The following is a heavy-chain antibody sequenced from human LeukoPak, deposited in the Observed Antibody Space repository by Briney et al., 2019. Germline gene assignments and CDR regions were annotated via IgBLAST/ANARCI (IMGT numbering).Heavy chain of an antibody. D-gene: IGHD1-26*01. CDR3: TRSPSLGGRYWGFDY. CDR1: GFTFSTYW. V-gene: IGHV3-74*01. J-gene: IGHJ4*02. CDR2: LSPNGSSS. Sequence: GGSLRLSCAASGFTFSTYWMHWVRQAPGKGLVWVSRLSPNGSSSIYADSVKGRFTVSRDNAKNTLYLQMNSLRAEDTAVYYCTRSPSLGGRYWGFDYWGQGALVTVSS.